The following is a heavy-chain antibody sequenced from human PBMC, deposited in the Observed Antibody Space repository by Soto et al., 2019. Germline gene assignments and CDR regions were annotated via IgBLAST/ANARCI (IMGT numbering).Heavy chain of an antibody. Sequence: GGSLRLSCAASGFTFSSYGMHWVRQAPGKGLEWVAVIWYDGSNKYYADSVKGRFTISRDNSKNTLYLQMNSLRAEDTAVYYCARDGSIAARRRGYYYMDVWGKGTTVTVSS. CDR2: IWYDGSNK. J-gene: IGHJ6*03. V-gene: IGHV3-33*01. CDR1: GFTFSSYG. D-gene: IGHD6-6*01. CDR3: ARDGSIAARRRGYYYMDV.